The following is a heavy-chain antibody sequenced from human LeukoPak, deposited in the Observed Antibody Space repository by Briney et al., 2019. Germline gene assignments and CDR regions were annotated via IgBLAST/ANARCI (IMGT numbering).Heavy chain of an antibody. V-gene: IGHV1-69*05. Sequence: GASVKVSCKASGGTFNSYAISWVRQAPGQGLEWMGGIMPLFGTANYAQEFQGRVTFTTDEPASAAYMEASSLRSEDTAVQHCASGSVGDGYGVGDYYQYMDVWGKGTTVTVSS. J-gene: IGHJ6*03. CDR1: GGTFNSYA. D-gene: IGHD5-24*01. CDR3: ASGSVGDGYGVGDYYQYMDV. CDR2: IMPLFGTA.